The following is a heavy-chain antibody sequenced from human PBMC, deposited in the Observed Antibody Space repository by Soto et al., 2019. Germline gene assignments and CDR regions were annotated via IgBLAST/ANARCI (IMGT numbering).Heavy chain of an antibody. CDR3: ATFLDYGDYRGFDY. CDR1: GYTLTELS. V-gene: IGHV1-24*01. J-gene: IGHJ4*02. CDR2: FDPEDGET. D-gene: IGHD4-17*01. Sequence: ASVKVSCKVSGYTLTELSMHWVRQAPGKGLEWMGGFDPEDGETIYAQKFQGRVTMTEDTSTDTAYMELSSLRSEDTAVYYCATFLDYGDYRGFDYWGQGTLVTVSS.